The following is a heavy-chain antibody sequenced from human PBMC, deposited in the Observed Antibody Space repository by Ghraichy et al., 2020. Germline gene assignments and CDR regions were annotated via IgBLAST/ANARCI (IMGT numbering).Heavy chain of an antibody. J-gene: IGHJ4*02. CDR1: GFTFNYFA. CDR3: AKDLSSAWFSGFDS. CDR2: ISNTGGNT. D-gene: IGHD6-19*01. Sequence: GESLNISCAASGFTFNYFAMSWVRQAPGKGLEWVSAISNTGGNTFYADSVKGRFTISRDNSNNTLFLQMNSLRAEDTARYYCAKDLSSAWFSGFDSWGQGTLVTVSS. V-gene: IGHV3-23*01.